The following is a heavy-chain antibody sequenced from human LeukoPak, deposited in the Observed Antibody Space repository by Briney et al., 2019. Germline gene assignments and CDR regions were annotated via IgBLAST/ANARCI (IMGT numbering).Heavy chain of an antibody. CDR2: ISWNSGSI. V-gene: IGHV3-9*01. CDR1: GFIFNNYA. CDR3: ARDLGGTYHHFDY. J-gene: IGHJ4*02. Sequence: PGRSLRLSCAGSGFIFNNYAMHWVRQPPGKGLEWVSGISWNSGSIDYADSVKGRFTVSRDNAKNSLYLQMNSLRAEDTAVYYCARDLGGTYHHFDYWGQGTLVTVSS. D-gene: IGHD1-26*01.